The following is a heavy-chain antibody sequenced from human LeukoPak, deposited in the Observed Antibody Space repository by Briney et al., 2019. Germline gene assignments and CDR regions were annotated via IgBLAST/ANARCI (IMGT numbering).Heavy chain of an antibody. J-gene: IGHJ6*03. D-gene: IGHD6-6*01. CDR3: ARVLASSSPYFYYFFYMDG. CDR1: GFTFSSYG. Sequence: GGSLRLSCAASGFTFSSYGMHWVRQAPGKGLEWVAVIWYDGSNKYYADSVKGRFTISRDNSKNTLYLQMNSLRAEDTAVYFCARVLASSSPYFYYFFYMDGWGKGTTVTVPS. CDR2: IWYDGSNK. V-gene: IGHV3-33*01.